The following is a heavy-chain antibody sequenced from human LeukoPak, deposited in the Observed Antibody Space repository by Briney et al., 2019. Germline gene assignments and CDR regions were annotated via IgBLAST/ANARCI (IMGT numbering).Heavy chain of an antibody. CDR1: GFTFSNYA. CDR2: ITENGGAT. J-gene: IGHJ4*02. Sequence: GGSLRLSCAASGFTFSNYAMTWVRQAPGKGLEWVSTITENGGATYYADSVKGRFTISRDNSKDTLYLQMNSLRAEDTAVYYCAKETPYSSGWYGVVDYWGQGTLVTVSS. CDR3: AKETPYSSGWYGVVDY. V-gene: IGHV3-23*01. D-gene: IGHD6-19*01.